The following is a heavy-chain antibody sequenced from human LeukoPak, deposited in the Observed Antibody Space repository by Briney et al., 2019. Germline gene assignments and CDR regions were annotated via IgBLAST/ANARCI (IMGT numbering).Heavy chain of an antibody. Sequence: GRSLRLSCAASGFTFSSYGMHWVRQAPGKGLEWVAVISYDGSNKYYADSVKGRFTISRDNSKNTLYLQMNSLRAEDTAVYYCAKVLRYFDWLLSPFDYWGQGTLVTVSS. J-gene: IGHJ4*02. D-gene: IGHD3-9*01. V-gene: IGHV3-30*18. CDR1: GFTFSSYG. CDR2: ISYDGSNK. CDR3: AKVLRYFDWLLSPFDY.